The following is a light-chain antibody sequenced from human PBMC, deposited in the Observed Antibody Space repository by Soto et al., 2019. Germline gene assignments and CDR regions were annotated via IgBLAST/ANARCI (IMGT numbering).Light chain of an antibody. J-gene: IGKJ3*01. CDR1: QSVSSN. Sequence: EIVMTQSPATLSVSPGERATLSCRASQSVSSNLAWYQQKPGQAPRLLIYGASTRATGIPARFSGSGSGTEVTLTISSLQSEDFAVYYCQQYNNWWAFGPGTKVDIK. V-gene: IGKV3-15*01. CDR3: QQYNNWWA. CDR2: GAS.